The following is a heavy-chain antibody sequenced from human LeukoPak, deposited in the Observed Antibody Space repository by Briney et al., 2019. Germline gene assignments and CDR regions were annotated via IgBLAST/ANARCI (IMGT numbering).Heavy chain of an antibody. CDR3: ARDLFDDLDV. Sequence: PSETLSLTCAVYGGSFSGYYWSWIRQPPGKGLEWIGEINHSGSTNYNPSLKSRVTISVDTSKNQFSLKLSSVTAADTAVYYCARDLFDDLDVWGEGTTVTVSS. CDR1: GGSFSGYY. CDR2: INHSGST. V-gene: IGHV4-34*01. D-gene: IGHD3-3*01. J-gene: IGHJ6*04.